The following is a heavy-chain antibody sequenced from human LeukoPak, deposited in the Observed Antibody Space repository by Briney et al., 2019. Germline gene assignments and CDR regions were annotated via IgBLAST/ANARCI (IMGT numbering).Heavy chain of an antibody. CDR3: AKMKGHPLPKYYMDV. D-gene: IGHD1-26*01. V-gene: IGHV3-23*01. CDR2: ISGSGDNT. CDR1: GFTFSGFA. Sequence: GSLRLSCAASGFTFSGFAMSWVRRTTGKGLEWVSGISGSGDNTLYADSVKGRFTISRDNSKNTLYLEMNSLRAEDTAIYYCAKMKGHPLPKYYMDVWGQGTTVTASS. J-gene: IGHJ6*01.